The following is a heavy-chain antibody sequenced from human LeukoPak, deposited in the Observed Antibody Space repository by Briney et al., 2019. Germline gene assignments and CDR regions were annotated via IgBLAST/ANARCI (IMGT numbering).Heavy chain of an antibody. J-gene: IGHJ4*02. Sequence: GGSLRLSCAASGFTFSSYGMSWVRQAPGKGLEWVSYISPTSSTISYADSMKGRFTISRDNAKNSLYLQMNSLRDEDTALYYCARVFRYSSGWYDYWGQGTLVTVSS. CDR1: GFTFSSYG. D-gene: IGHD6-19*01. V-gene: IGHV3-48*02. CDR2: ISPTSSTI. CDR3: ARVFRYSSGWYDY.